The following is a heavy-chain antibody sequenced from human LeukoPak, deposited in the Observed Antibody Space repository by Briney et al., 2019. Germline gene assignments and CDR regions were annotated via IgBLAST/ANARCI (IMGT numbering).Heavy chain of an antibody. J-gene: IGHJ4*02. CDR2: IYYSGST. Sequence: PSETLSLTCTVSGGSISSYYWSWIRQPPGKGLEWIGYIYYSGSTNYNPSLKSRVTISVDTSKNQFSLKLSSVTAADTAVYYCARVGIAVAEDPFDYWGQGTLVTVSS. CDR1: GGSISSYY. V-gene: IGHV4-59*08. D-gene: IGHD6-19*01. CDR3: ARVGIAVAEDPFDY.